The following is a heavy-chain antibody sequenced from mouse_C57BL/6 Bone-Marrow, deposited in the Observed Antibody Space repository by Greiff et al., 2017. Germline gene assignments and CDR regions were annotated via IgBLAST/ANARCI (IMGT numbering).Heavy chain of an antibody. J-gene: IGHJ1*03. D-gene: IGHD1-1*01. CDR3: ARGNYYGSSWYFDV. CDR1: GYTFTSYW. CDR2: IYPGSGST. Sequence: QVQLQQPGAELVKPGASVKMSCKASGYTFTSYWITWVKQRPGQGLEWIGDIYPGSGSTNYNEKFKSKATLTVDTSSSTAYMQLSSLTSEDSAVYYCARGNYYGSSWYFDVWGTGTTVTVSS. V-gene: IGHV1-55*01.